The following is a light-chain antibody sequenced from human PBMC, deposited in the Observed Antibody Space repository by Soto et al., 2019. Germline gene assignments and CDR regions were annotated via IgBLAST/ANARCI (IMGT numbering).Light chain of an antibody. CDR1: QSVSSNY. CDR2: GAS. J-gene: IGKJ1*01. V-gene: IGKV3-20*01. Sequence: EVVLTQSPGTLSLSPGERAIVCWRAIQSVSSNYLAWYQQKPGQAPRLLIYGASSRATGISDRFSGSGSGTDFTLTINRLEPEDFAVFYCQQYGSSSSWTFGQGTKVDIK. CDR3: QQYGSSSSWT.